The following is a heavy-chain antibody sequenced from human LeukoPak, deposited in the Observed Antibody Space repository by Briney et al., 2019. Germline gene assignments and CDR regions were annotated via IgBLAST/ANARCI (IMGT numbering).Heavy chain of an antibody. D-gene: IGHD1-26*01. Sequence: GESLQISCKGSGYSFTSYWIGWVRQMPGKGLEWMGIIYPGDSDTRYSPSFQGQVTISADKSISTAYLRWSSLKASDTAMYYCARSGGSYSYYFDYWGQGTLVTVSS. V-gene: IGHV5-51*01. CDR1: GYSFTSYW. CDR2: IYPGDSDT. J-gene: IGHJ4*02. CDR3: ARSGGSYSYYFDY.